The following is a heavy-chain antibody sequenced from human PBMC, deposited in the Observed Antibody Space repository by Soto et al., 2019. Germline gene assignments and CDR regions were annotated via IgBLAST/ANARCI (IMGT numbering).Heavy chain of an antibody. D-gene: IGHD2-8*01. CDR2: ISVSGDKT. J-gene: IGHJ6*03. V-gene: IGHV3-23*01. CDR3: AKDRDIVLMVYATTAMDV. CDR1: GFTFNDYA. Sequence: PGGSLRLSCAASGFTFNDYAVTWVRQAPGKGLEWVSAISVSGDKTYYADSVRGRFTISRDNSKNTLYLQMNNLRAEDTAVYYCAKDRDIVLMVYATTAMDVWGKGTTVTVSS.